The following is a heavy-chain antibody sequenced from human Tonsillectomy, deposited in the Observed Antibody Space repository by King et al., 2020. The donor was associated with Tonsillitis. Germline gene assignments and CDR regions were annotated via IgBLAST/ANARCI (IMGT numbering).Heavy chain of an antibody. D-gene: IGHD1-26*01. Sequence: VQLVESGGGVVQPGSSLRLSCEASGFTFSSYGLHWVRQAPGTGLEWVTLIWYNGSNKYYTDSVKGRFPISRDTSKNTLYLQMKSLRTEDTAVYYCARAGMVDYSFYYYMDVWGKGTTVTVSS. CDR2: IWYNGSNK. V-gene: IGHV3-33*01. CDR1: GFTFSSYG. J-gene: IGHJ6*03. CDR3: ARAGMVDYSFYYYMDV.